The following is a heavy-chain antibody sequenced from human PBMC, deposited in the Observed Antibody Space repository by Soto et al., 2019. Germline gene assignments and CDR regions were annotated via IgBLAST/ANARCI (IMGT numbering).Heavy chain of an antibody. Sequence: QVHLVESGGGLVKPGGSLALSCAASGFTFSDYYMSWIRQAPGKGLEWVSYISNGGNKIYYADSVRGRFTISRDNAKKSLYLQMNSLRAEDTAVYYCARDSDIEVGYGMDVWGQGTTVTVSS. V-gene: IGHV3-11*01. J-gene: IGHJ6*02. CDR1: GFTFSDYY. D-gene: IGHD2-2*01. CDR3: ARDSDIEVGYGMDV. CDR2: ISNGGNKI.